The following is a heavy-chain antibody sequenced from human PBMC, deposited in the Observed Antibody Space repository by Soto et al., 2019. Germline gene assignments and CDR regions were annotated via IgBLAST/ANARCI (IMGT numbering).Heavy chain of an antibody. Sequence: QVQLQESGPGLVKPSGTLSLTCAVSGDSVTSNVWWSWVRQPPGKRLEWIGEAYHNGLTDYNPSLKSRVTLSVDTSKNEFSLKLTSLTAADTAIYYCARDAAVPGESDRFDYWGQGTLVTVSS. CDR3: ARDAAVPGESDRFDY. J-gene: IGHJ4*02. V-gene: IGHV4-4*02. D-gene: IGHD6-19*01. CDR2: AYHNGLT. CDR1: GDSVTSNVW.